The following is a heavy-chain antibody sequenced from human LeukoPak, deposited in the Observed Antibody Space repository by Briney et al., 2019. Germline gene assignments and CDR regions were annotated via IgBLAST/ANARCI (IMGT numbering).Heavy chain of an antibody. D-gene: IGHD5-18*01. CDR1: GVSISSHY. V-gene: IGHV4-59*11. J-gene: IGHJ4*02. Sequence: SETLSLTCTVSGVSISSHYWSWIRQPPGKGLERIGYMFDSESTKDNPSLKSRITLSADTSKNQFSLRLSSVTAADTAVYYCATIKRGSIYGYFDFWGQGILVTVSS. CDR2: MFDSEST. CDR3: ATIKRGSIYGYFDF.